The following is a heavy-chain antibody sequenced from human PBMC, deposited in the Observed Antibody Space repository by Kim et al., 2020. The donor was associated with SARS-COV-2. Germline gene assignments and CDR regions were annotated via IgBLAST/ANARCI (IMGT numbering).Heavy chain of an antibody. D-gene: IGHD1-26*01. CDR3: ARGGSIVGATRDYFDY. V-gene: IGHV4-34*01. Sequence: LKSRVTISGDTAKNQFSLELSSVTAADTAVYYCARGGSIVGATRDYFDYWGQGTLVTVSS. J-gene: IGHJ4*02.